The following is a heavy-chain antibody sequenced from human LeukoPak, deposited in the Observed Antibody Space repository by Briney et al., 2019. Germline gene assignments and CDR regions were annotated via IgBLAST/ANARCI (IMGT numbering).Heavy chain of an antibody. CDR2: IRYDGSNK. D-gene: IGHD2-2*02. V-gene: IGHV3-30*02. CDR1: GFTFSSYG. CDR3: ARTSVAAAISPYYFDY. J-gene: IGHJ4*02. Sequence: GGSLRLSCAASGFTFSSYGMHWVRQAPGKGLEWVAFIRYDGSNKYYADSVKGRFTISRDNAKNSLYLQMASLRAEDTAVYYCARTSVAAAISPYYFDYWGQGTLATVSS.